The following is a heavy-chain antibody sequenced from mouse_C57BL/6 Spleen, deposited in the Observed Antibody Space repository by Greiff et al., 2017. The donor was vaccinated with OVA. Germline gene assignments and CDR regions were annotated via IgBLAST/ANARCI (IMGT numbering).Heavy chain of an antibody. D-gene: IGHD1-1*01. Sequence: VQRVESGAELVRPGASVKLSCKASGYTFTDYYINWVKQRPGQGLEWIARIYPGSGNTYYNEKFKGKATLTAEKSSSTAYMQLSSLTSEDSAVYFCARGDYGSSLFAYWGQGTLVTVSA. V-gene: IGHV1-76*01. CDR1: GYTFTDYY. CDR2: IYPGSGNT. J-gene: IGHJ3*01. CDR3: ARGDYGSSLFAY.